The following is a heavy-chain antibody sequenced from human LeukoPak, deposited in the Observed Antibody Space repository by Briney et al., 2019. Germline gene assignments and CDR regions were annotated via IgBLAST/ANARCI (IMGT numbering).Heavy chain of an antibody. Sequence: ASVKVSCKASGYTFTGYYMHWVRQAPGQGLEWMGWINPNSGGTNYAQKFQGRVTMTRDTSISTAYMELSRLRSDDTAVYYCARDYFQSALVPASGAFDIWAQGTRVTVSS. CDR2: INPNSGGT. V-gene: IGHV1-2*02. D-gene: IGHD3-10*01. CDR1: GYTFTGYY. J-gene: IGHJ3*02. CDR3: ARDYFQSALVPASGAFDI.